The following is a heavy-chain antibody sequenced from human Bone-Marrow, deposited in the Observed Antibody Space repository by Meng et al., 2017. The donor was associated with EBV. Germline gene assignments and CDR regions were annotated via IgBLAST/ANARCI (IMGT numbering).Heavy chain of an antibody. D-gene: IGHD3-10*01. Sequence: EVQLVESGGGLVKPGGSLRLSCFASGFIFSTYSMNWVRQGPGKGLEWVSSISSSSGDIQYADSVKGRFTISRDNAKNSLYLQMNSLRAEDTAVYYCARPLYGSGSFRFDYWGQGTLVTVSS. V-gene: IGHV3-21*01. CDR1: GFIFSTYS. J-gene: IGHJ4*02. CDR3: ARPLYGSGSFRFDY. CDR2: ISSSSGDI.